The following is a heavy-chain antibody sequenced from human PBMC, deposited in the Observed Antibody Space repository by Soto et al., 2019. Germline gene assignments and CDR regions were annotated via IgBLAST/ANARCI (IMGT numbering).Heavy chain of an antibody. CDR2: IYPGDSDT. J-gene: IGHJ6*02. CDR1: GYSFTSYW. Sequence: GESLKISCKGSGYSFTSYWIGWVRQMPGKGLEWMGIIYPGDSDTRYSPSFQGQVTISADKSISTAYLQWSSLKASDTAMYYCARALRYFDWSNYYGMDVWGQGNTVTVSS. CDR3: ARALRYFDWSNYYGMDV. D-gene: IGHD3-9*01. V-gene: IGHV5-51*01.